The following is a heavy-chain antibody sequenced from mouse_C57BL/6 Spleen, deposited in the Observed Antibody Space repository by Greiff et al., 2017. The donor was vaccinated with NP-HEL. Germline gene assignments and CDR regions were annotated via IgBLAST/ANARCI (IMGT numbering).Heavy chain of an antibody. CDR1: GFNIKDDY. V-gene: IGHV14-4*01. J-gene: IGHJ2*01. CDR2: IDPENGDT. Sequence: EVQLQQSGAELVRPGASVKLSCTASGFNIKDDYMHWVKQRPEQGLEWIGWIDPENGDTEYASKFQGKATITADTSSNTAYLQLSSLTSEDTAVYYCTSGVVADLDYWGQGTTLTVSS. D-gene: IGHD1-1*01. CDR3: TSGVVADLDY.